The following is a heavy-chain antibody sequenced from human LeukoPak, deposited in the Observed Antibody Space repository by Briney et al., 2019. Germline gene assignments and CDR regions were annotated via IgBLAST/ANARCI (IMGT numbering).Heavy chain of an antibody. V-gene: IGHV4-30-4*01. CDR2: IYYSGST. D-gene: IGHD3-10*01. Sequence: PSQTLSLTCTVSGGSISSGDYYWSWIRQPPGKGLEWIGYIYYSGSTYYNLSLRSRVTISVDTSKNQFSLKLSSVTAADTAVYYCARSDGEYYYGMDVWGQGTTVTVSS. J-gene: IGHJ6*02. CDR1: GGSISSGDYY. CDR3: ARSDGEYYYGMDV.